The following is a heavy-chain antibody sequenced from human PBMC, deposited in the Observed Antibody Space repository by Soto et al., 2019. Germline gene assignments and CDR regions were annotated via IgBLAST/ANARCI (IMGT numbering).Heavy chain of an antibody. D-gene: IGHD2-21*02. V-gene: IGHV1-3*05. Sequence: QVQLVQSGAEEKQPGASVRVSCKASGYAFSSYAMHWVRQAPGQRLEWMGWINIGSGNTEYSQNFQDRITITRDTSASTVYMELSSLRSEDTAVYYCARDGGDCGYRLTYYYYIGMEVWGQGTTVTVSS. J-gene: IGHJ6*02. CDR2: INIGSGNT. CDR1: GYAFSSYA. CDR3: ARDGGDCGYRLTYYYYIGMEV.